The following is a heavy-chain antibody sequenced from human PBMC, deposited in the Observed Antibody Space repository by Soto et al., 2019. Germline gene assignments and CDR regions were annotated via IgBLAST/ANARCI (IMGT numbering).Heavy chain of an antibody. CDR1: GGSISSGGYY. J-gene: IGHJ4*02. CDR2: MYYSGST. D-gene: IGHD3-10*01. CDR3: ARGVTMVRGVGLFYFDY. Sequence: QVQLQESGPGLVKPSQTLSLTCTVSGGSISSGGYYWSWIRQHPGKGLEWIGYMYYSGSTYYNPSLKSRITISVDTSKKKFSLKLSSVTAAYTAVYYCARGVTMVRGVGLFYFDYWGQGTLVTVSS. V-gene: IGHV4-31*03.